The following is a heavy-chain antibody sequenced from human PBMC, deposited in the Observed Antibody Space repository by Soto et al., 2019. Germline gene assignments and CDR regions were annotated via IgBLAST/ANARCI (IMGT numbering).Heavy chain of an antibody. CDR3: ASTGGNSYYYYGMDV. J-gene: IGHJ6*02. V-gene: IGHV1-18*01. D-gene: IGHD2-21*02. Sequence: ASVKVSCKASGYTFTNFGISWVRQAPGQGLEWMGWISAYNGNTNYAQNFQGRVTMTTDTSTSTAYMELSSLRSEDTAMYYCASTGGNSYYYYGMDVWGQGTTVTVSS. CDR2: ISAYNGNT. CDR1: GYTFTNFG.